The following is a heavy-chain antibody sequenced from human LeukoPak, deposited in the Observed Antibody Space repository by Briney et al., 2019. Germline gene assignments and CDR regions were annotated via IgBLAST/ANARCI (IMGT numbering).Heavy chain of an antibody. Sequence: PSETLSLTCTVSGGSISSYYWSWIRQPPGKGLEWIGYIYYSGSTNYNPSLRSRVTISVDTSKNQFSLKLSSVTAADTAVYYCARDVWGSGDYDWFDPWGQGTLVTVSS. J-gene: IGHJ5*02. CDR2: IYYSGST. V-gene: IGHV4-59*12. D-gene: IGHD4-17*01. CDR1: GGSISSYY. CDR3: ARDVWGSGDYDWFDP.